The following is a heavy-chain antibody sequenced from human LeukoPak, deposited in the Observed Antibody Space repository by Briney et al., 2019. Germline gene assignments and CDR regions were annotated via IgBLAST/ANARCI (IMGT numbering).Heavy chain of an antibody. CDR1: GYTFTVYY. D-gene: IGHD6-13*01. CDR3: ATGYSPLYYFDY. Sequence: ASVTVSFKASGYTFTVYYMHWVRQAPGQGLEWMGWINPNSGGTNYAQKFQGRVTMTRDTSISTAYMELSRLRSDDTAVYYCATGYSPLYYFDYWGQGTLVTVSS. CDR2: INPNSGGT. V-gene: IGHV1-2*02. J-gene: IGHJ4*02.